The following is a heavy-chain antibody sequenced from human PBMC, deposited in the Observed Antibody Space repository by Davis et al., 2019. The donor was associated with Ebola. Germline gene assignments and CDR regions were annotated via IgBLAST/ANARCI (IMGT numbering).Heavy chain of an antibody. D-gene: IGHD3-22*01. CDR1: GGSISSYY. CDR3: ARRYYDSSGYYFIYRDAFDI. CDR2: IYTSGST. J-gene: IGHJ3*02. Sequence: PGGSLRLSCTVSGGSISSYYWSWIRQPAGKGLEWIGRIYTSGSTNYNPSLKSRVTMSVDTSKNQFSLKLSSVTAADTAVYYCARRYYDSSGYYFIYRDAFDIWGQGTMVTVSS. V-gene: IGHV4-4*07.